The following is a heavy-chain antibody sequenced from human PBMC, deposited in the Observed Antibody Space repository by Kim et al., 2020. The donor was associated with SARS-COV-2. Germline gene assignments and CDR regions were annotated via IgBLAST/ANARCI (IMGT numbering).Heavy chain of an antibody. CDR1: GFAFSSYG. Sequence: GGSLRLSCAASGFAFSSYGMHWVRQAPGKGLEWVAVISYVGSIKYYADSVKGRFTISRDNSKNTLYLQMNSLRAEDTAVYYCAKDSYDSSGYYFGYWGQGTLVTVSS. V-gene: IGHV3-30*18. CDR2: ISYVGSIK. J-gene: IGHJ4*02. D-gene: IGHD3-22*01. CDR3: AKDSYDSSGYYFGY.